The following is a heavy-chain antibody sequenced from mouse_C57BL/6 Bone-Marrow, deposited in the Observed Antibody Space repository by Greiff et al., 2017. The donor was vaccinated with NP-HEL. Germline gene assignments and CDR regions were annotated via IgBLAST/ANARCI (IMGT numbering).Heavy chain of an antibody. CDR1: GFSLTSYG. V-gene: IGHV2-5*01. D-gene: IGHD1-1*01. CDR2: IWRGGST. J-gene: IGHJ4*01. CDR3: AKAGDYYGSRDYAMDY. Sequence: QVQLKESGPGLVQPSQSLSITCTVSGFSLTSYGVHWVRQSPGKGLEWLGVIWRGGSTDYNAAFMSRLSITKDNSKSQVFFKMNSLQADDTAIYYWAKAGDYYGSRDYAMDYWGQVTSVTVSS.